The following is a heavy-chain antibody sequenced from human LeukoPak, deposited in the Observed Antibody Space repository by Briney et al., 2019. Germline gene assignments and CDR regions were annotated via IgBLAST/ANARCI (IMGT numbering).Heavy chain of an antibody. J-gene: IGHJ6*02. V-gene: IGHV3-48*01. CDR1: GFTFSSYS. CDR2: ISSSSSTI. Sequence: PGGSLRLSCAASGFTFSSYSVNWVRQAPGKGLEWVSYISSSSSTIYYADSVKGRFTISRDNAKNSLYLQMNSLRAEDTAVYYCARDLVAMVRGGTGMDVWGQGTTVTVSS. D-gene: IGHD3-10*01. CDR3: ARDLVAMVRGGTGMDV.